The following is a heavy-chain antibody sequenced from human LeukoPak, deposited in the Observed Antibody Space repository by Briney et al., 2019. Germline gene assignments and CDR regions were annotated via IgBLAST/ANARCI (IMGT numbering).Heavy chain of an antibody. J-gene: IGHJ4*02. Sequence: SGGSLRLSCAASGFTFSSYGMHWVRQAPGKGLEWVAVISYDGSNKYYADSVKGRFTISRDNAKNSLYLQMNSLRAEDTAVYYCASLDTTMVMSDYWGQGTLVTVSS. CDR1: GFTFSSYG. V-gene: IGHV3-30*03. CDR2: ISYDGSNK. CDR3: ASLDTTMVMSDY. D-gene: IGHD5-18*01.